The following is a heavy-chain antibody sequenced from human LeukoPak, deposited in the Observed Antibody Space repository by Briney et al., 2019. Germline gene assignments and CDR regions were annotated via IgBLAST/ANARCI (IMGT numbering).Heavy chain of an antibody. CDR1: GHSINSGYY. J-gene: IGHJ4*02. V-gene: IGHV4-38-2*02. CDR2: IYHSGST. D-gene: IGHD4-17*01. CDR3: ARDLHDYGDSEGFDY. Sequence: SETLSLTCTVSGHSINSGYYWGWIRQPPGKGLEWIGSIYHSGSTYYNPSLKSRVTISVDTSKNQFSLKLSSVTAADTVVYYCARDLHDYGDSEGFDYWGQGTLVTVSS.